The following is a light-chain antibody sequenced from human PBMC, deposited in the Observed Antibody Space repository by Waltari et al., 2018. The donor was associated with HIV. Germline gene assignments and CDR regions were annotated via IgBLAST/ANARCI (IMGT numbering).Light chain of an antibody. Sequence: QSALTKPASVSGSPGQSITISCNGTTTDIGGYNYVSWYQRHPDKAPKLIIFGVSNRPSGMSSRFSGSKSGNTASLTISGRQAEDEADYYCCSYTKLTTHYVLFGGGTKLTVL. CDR2: GVS. CDR3: CSYTKLTTHYVL. J-gene: IGLJ2*01. V-gene: IGLV2-14*03. CDR1: TTDIGGYNY.